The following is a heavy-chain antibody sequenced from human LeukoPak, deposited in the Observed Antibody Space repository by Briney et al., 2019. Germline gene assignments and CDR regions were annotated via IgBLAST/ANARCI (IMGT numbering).Heavy chain of an antibody. CDR1: GDTFTSYY. V-gene: IGHV1-46*01. Sequence: ASVKVSCKASGDTFTSYYMHWVRQAPGQGLEWMGIINPSGGSTSYAQKFQGRVTMTRDTSTSTVYMELSSLRSEDTAVYYCARGGVVPMVYAIVAQQNYYYYGMDVWGQGTTVTVSS. J-gene: IGHJ6*02. D-gene: IGHD2-8*01. CDR3: ARGGVVPMVYAIVAQQNYYYYGMDV. CDR2: INPSGGST.